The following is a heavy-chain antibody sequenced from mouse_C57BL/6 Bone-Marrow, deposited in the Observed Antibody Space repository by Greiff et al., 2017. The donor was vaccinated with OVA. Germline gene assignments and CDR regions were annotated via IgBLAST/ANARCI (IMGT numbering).Heavy chain of an antibody. V-gene: IGHV5-4*01. J-gene: IGHJ3*01. D-gene: IGHD1-1*02. CDR1: GFTFSSYA. CDR3: ASGGMGSWFAY. CDR2: ISDGGSYT. Sequence: EVQLVESGGGLVKPGGSLKLSCAASGFTFSSYAMSWVRQTPEKRLEWVATISDGGSYTYYPDNVKGRFTLSRDNAKNNLYLQMRHLKSGDTDMYYCASGGMGSWFAYWGQGTLGTVSA.